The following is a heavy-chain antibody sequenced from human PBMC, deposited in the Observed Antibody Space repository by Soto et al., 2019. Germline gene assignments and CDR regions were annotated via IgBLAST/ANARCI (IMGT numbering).Heavy chain of an antibody. J-gene: IGHJ4*02. CDR2: IIKNNGGT. Sequence: EVKVLESGGGLVQPGGSLRLSCAASGFSFSTYDMSWARQVPGKGLEWVSNIIKNNGGTNYADSVKGRFTISRDNSKNMLYLQMNSLRAEDTALYYCTKGAHLDFWGPGTLVTVSS. D-gene: IGHD3-16*01. CDR3: TKGAHLDF. CDR1: GFSFSTYD. V-gene: IGHV3-23*01.